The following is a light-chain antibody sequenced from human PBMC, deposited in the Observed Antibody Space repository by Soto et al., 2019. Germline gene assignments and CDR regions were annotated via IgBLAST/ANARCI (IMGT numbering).Light chain of an antibody. J-gene: IGLJ1*01. CDR3: SSYTTSNTRQIV. CDR2: DVT. CDR1: SSDVGGYNY. V-gene: IGLV2-14*03. Sequence: QSALTQPASVSGSPGQSITLSCTGTSSDVGGYNYVSWYQHHPGKAPQLIIYDVTNRPSGVSNPFSGSKSGNTASLTSSGLQPEDEADYYCSSYTTSNTRQIVFGTGTKLTVL.